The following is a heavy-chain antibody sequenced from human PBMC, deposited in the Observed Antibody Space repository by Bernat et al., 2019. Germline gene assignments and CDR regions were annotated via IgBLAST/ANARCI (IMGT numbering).Heavy chain of an antibody. J-gene: IGHJ4*02. V-gene: IGHV3-74*01. CDR2: INSDGSST. D-gene: IGHD3-9*01. CDR3: VREGFLTGNPFDY. Sequence: EVQLVESGGGLVQPGGSLRLSCAASGFTFRSYWMHWVRQAPGKGLVWVSRINSDGSSTNYADSVKGRFTISRDNAKNTLYLQMNSLRAEDTAVYYCVREGFLTGNPFDYWGQGTLVTVSS. CDR1: GFTFRSYW.